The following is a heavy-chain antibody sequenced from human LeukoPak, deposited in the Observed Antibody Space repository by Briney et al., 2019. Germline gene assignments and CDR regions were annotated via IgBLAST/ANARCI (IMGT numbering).Heavy chain of an antibody. CDR3: ARALGENDYEDY. Sequence: SETLSLTCTVSGGSISSYYWSWIRQPPGKGLEWIGYIYYSGSTNYNPSLKSRVTISVDTSKNQFSLKLSSVTAADTAVYYCARALGENDYEDYWGQGTLVTVSS. J-gene: IGHJ4*02. CDR2: IYYSGST. V-gene: IGHV4-59*01. D-gene: IGHD4-17*01. CDR1: GGSISSYY.